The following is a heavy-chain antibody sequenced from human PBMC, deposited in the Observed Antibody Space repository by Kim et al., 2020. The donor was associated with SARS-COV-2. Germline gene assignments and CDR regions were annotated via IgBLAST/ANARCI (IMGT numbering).Heavy chain of an antibody. CDR1: GGSFSGYY. Sequence: SETLSLTCAVYGGSFSGYYWSWIRQPPGKGLEWIGEINHSGSTNYNPSLKSRVTISVDTSKNQFSLKLSSVTAADTAVYYCARGIRHFDYWGQGTLVTVS. CDR2: INHSGST. V-gene: IGHV4-34*01. D-gene: IGHD3-16*01. J-gene: IGHJ4*02. CDR3: ARGIRHFDY.